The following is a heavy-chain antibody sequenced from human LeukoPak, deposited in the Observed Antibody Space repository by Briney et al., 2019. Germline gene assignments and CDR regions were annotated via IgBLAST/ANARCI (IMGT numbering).Heavy chain of an antibody. CDR1: GFTFSSYE. J-gene: IGHJ4*02. D-gene: IGHD3-10*01. Sequence: GGSLRLSCAASGFTFSSYEMNWVRQAPGKGLEWVSYISSSGSTIYYADSVKGRFTISRDNAKNSLYLQMNSLRAEDTAVYYCASSLWFGELQAYWGQGTLVTVSS. CDR2: ISSSGSTI. V-gene: IGHV3-48*03. CDR3: ASSLWFGELQAY.